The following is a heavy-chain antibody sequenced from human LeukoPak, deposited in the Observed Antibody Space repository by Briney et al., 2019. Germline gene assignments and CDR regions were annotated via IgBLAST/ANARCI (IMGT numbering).Heavy chain of an antibody. V-gene: IGHV3-15*01. CDR1: GFTFSNAW. D-gene: IGHD2-2*01. Sequence: GGSLRLSCAASGFTFSNAWMSWVRQAPGKGLEWVGRIKSRTDGGTTDYAAPVKGRFTISRDDSKNTLYLQMNSLKTEDTAVYYCTTVLARPIIVVVPAANPWGQGTLVTVSS. J-gene: IGHJ5*02. CDR2: IKSRTDGGTT. CDR3: TTVLARPIIVVVPAANP.